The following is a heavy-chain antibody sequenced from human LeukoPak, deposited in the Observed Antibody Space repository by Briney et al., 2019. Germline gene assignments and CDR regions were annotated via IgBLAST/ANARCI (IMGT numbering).Heavy chain of an antibody. V-gene: IGHV1-2*02. D-gene: IGHD3-10*01. CDR1: GYTFTGYY. J-gene: IGHJ5*02. CDR3: ARDQITMVRGVTSNWFDP. CDR2: INPNSGGT. Sequence: ASVKVSCKTSGYTFTGYYMHWVRQAPGQGLEWMGWINPNSGGTNYAQKFQGRVTLTRDMSTSTDYLELSSLRSEDTAVYYCARDQITMVRGVTSNWFDPWGQGTLVTVSS.